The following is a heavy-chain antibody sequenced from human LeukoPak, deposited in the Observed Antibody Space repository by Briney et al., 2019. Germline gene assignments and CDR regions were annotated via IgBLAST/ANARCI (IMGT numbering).Heavy chain of an antibody. V-gene: IGHV3-30*18. CDR3: AKDRYSSSWYYFDY. J-gene: IGHJ4*02. Sequence: GGSLRLSCAAAGFTFDDYGMHWVRQAPGKGLEWVAVISYDGSENYYADSVKGRFTISRDKSKNTLYLQMNSLRAEDTAVYYCAKDRYSSSWYYFDYWGQGTLVTVSS. CDR1: GFTFDDYG. D-gene: IGHD6-13*01. CDR2: ISYDGSEN.